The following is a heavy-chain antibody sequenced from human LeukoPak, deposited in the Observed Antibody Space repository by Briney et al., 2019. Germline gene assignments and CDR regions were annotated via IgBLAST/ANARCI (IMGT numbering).Heavy chain of an antibody. Sequence: VASVRVSCVAPGHTSIAYEMYWVRQAPGQGLEWMGWINPNSGGTNHAQKFQGRVSMTRDTSISTAYMELSRLRSDDTAVYYCARNNVLDSFNYWGQGALVTVSS. D-gene: IGHD1-1*01. J-gene: IGHJ4*02. V-gene: IGHV1-2*02. CDR1: GHTSIAYE. CDR2: INPNSGGT. CDR3: ARNNVLDSFNY.